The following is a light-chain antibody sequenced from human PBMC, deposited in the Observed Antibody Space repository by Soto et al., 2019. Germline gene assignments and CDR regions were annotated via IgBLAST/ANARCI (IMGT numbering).Light chain of an antibody. J-gene: IGKJ1*01. CDR2: KAS. V-gene: IGKV1-5*03. CDR3: QQYSTFPGT. CDR1: QTISTL. Sequence: DIQMTQSPSTLSASVGDRVTITCRASQTISTLLAWYQQRPGKAPNLLIYKASSLESGVPSRFSGSGSGTEFTLTISSLQPDDFATYFCQQYSTFPGTFGKGTKVEVK.